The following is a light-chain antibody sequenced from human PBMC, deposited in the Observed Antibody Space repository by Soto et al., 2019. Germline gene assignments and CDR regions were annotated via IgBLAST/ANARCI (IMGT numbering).Light chain of an antibody. Sequence: ETVMTQSPATLSVSGWERVTISCRASESVNDSLAWYHQKPGQTPRLLIYDASTRAAGIPASFSGSVSGTEFTLDFSSLHSEDFGVYFGQHYNRWPLTFGGGAKVDIK. V-gene: IGKV3-15*01. CDR2: DAS. CDR1: ESVNDS. CDR3: QHYNRWPLT. J-gene: IGKJ4*01.